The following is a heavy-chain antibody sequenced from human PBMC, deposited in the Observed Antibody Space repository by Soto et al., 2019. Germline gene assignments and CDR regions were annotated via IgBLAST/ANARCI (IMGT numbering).Heavy chain of an antibody. CDR3: ARGGGYSSSWYLVGYYGMDV. D-gene: IGHD6-13*01. J-gene: IGHJ6*02. V-gene: IGHV3-33*01. CDR2: IWYDGSNK. Sequence: QVQLVESGGGVVQPGRSLRLSCAASGFTFSSYGMHWVRQAPGKGLEWVAVIWYDGSNKYYADSVKGRFTISRDNSKNTLYLQMNSLRAEDTAVYYCARGGGYSSSWYLVGYYGMDVWGQGTTVTVSS. CDR1: GFTFSSYG.